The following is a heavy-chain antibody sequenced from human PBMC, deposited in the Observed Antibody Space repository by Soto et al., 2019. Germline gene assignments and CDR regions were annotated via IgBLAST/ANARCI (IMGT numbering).Heavy chain of an antibody. CDR2: ISSSGSRT. V-gene: IGHV3-23*01. CDR3: AKERREVVSGTRDS. J-gene: IGHJ4*02. Sequence: PGGSLRLSCAASGFNFKTYAMSWVRQAPGRGLEWVSAISSSGSRTYYADSVKGRFTISRDNSKNALFLEMNSLRAEDTALYYCAKERREVVSGTRDSWGRGTLVTVSS. CDR1: GFNFKTYA. D-gene: IGHD6-19*01.